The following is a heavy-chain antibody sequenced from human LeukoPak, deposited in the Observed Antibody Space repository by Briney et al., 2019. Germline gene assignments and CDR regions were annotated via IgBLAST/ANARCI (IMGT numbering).Heavy chain of an antibody. CDR3: ARHPLDSSWNYFDY. J-gene: IGHJ4*02. V-gene: IGHV3-23*01. CDR1: GFTFSDYA. CDR2: ISDDGSGT. D-gene: IGHD6-13*01. Sequence: GGSLRLSCAASGFTFSDYAMSWVRQAPGQGLEWVSTISDDGSGTYYADSVKGRFTISRDNAKNSLYLQMNSLRAEDTAVYYCARHPLDSSWNYFDYWGQGTLVTVSS.